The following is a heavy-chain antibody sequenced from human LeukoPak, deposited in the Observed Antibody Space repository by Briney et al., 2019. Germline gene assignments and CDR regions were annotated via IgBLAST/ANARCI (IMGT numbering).Heavy chain of an antibody. V-gene: IGHV3-30-3*01. CDR1: GFTFSSYA. D-gene: IGHD3-22*01. CDR2: ISYDGSNK. Sequence: PGGSLRLSCAASGFTFSSYAMHWVRQAPGKGLEWVAVISYDGSNKYYADSVKGRFTISRDNSKNTLYLQMNSLRAEDTAVYYCARDDSMIVAGGLDYWGQGTLVTVSS. J-gene: IGHJ4*02. CDR3: ARDDSMIVAGGLDY.